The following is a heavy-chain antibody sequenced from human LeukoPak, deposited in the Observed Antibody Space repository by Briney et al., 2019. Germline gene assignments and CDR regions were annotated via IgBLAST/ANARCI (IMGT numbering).Heavy chain of an antibody. CDR3: ARLGYDMLTGHDY. D-gene: IGHD3-9*01. J-gene: IGHJ4*02. V-gene: IGHV4-39*01. Sequence: SETLSLTCTVSGGSISSSGYDWGWIRQPPGKGLEWIASIYYSGSTYYNPSLKSRVTISVDTSKNQLSLKLSSLTAADTAVYYCARLGYDMLTGHDYWGQGTLVTVSS. CDR2: IYYSGST. CDR1: GGSISSSGYD.